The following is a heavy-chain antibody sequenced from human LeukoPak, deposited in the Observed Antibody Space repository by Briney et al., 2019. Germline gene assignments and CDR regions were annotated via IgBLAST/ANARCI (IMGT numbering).Heavy chain of an antibody. CDR2: MGPKSGET. CDR3: ARGVGGLGNMYV. V-gene: IGHV1-8*01. J-gene: IGHJ6*03. CDR1: GYTFISYD. D-gene: IGHD3-16*01. Sequence: GASVKVSCKASGYTFISYDIDWVRQVTGQGLEWMGWMGPKSGETDYAQQFKGRVTMTRNTSINTAYLELSSLTSDDTAVYFCARGVGGLGNMYVWGKGTTVIISS.